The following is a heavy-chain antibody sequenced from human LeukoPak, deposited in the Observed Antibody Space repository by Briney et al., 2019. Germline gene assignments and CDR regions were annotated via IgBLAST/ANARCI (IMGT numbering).Heavy chain of an antibody. CDR1: GFTFSNYW. CDR2: VCGDGSIS. CDR3: VRLLDFDY. J-gene: IGHJ4*02. Sequence: GGSLRLSCAASGFTFSNYWIHWVRQGPGKGLMWVSCVCGDGSISHYADSVKGRFTISRDNAKNTVYLQMNSLRADDTAVYYCVRLLDFDYWGQGTLVTVSS. D-gene: IGHD2-15*01. V-gene: IGHV3-74*01.